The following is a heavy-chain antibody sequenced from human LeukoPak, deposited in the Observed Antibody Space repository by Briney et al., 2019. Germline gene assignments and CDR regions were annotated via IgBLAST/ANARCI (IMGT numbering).Heavy chain of an antibody. J-gene: IGHJ3*02. CDR2: ISYSGST. V-gene: IGHV4-59*01. D-gene: IGHD3-10*01. Sequence: PSETLSLTCTVSGDSISNYYWSWIRQPPGKGLEWIAYISYSGSTNYNPSLKSRVTISIDTSMNQFSLKLSSVTAADTAVYYCARDRVTMVRGVTVDAFDIWGQGTMVTVSS. CDR1: GDSISNYY. CDR3: ARDRVTMVRGVTVDAFDI.